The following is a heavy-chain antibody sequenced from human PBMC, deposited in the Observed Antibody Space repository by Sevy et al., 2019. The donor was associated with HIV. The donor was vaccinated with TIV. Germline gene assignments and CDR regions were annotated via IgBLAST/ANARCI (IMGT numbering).Heavy chain of an antibody. CDR1: GGSISSGGYY. J-gene: IGHJ3*01. CDR2: ISYSGST. CDR3: ARATNLNAFDF. D-gene: IGHD1-26*01. V-gene: IGHV4-31*03. Sequence: SETLSLTCTVSGGSISSGGYYWSWIRQHPGKGLEWIGYISYSGSTNYKPSLKSRVTISVDTSKNQFSLKLSSVTAADTAGYYCARATNLNAFDFWGQGTMVTVSS.